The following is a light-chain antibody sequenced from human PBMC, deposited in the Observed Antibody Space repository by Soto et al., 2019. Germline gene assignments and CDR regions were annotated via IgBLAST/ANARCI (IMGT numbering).Light chain of an antibody. CDR3: AAWDDSLNAVV. V-gene: IGLV1-44*01. CDR2: SNN. J-gene: IGLJ2*01. Sequence: QSVLTQPPSASGTPGQRVTISCSGSSSNVGRNTVNWYQQLPGTAPKLLIYSNNQRPSGVPDRFSGSKSGTSASLAISGLQSEDEADYYWAAWDDSLNAVVFGGGTKVTVL. CDR1: SSNVGRNT.